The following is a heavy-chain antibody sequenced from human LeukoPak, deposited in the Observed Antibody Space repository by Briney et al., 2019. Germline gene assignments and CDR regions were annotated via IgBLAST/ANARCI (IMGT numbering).Heavy chain of an antibody. CDR2: IYYSGST. Sequence: SETLSLTCTVSGGSISSYYWSWIRQPPGKGLEWIGYIYYSGSTNYNPSLKSRVTISVDTSKNQFSLKLSSVTAADSAVYYCASGRSFSGTMDYWGQGTLVTVSS. CDR1: GGSISSYY. J-gene: IGHJ4*02. CDR3: ASGRSFSGTMDY. V-gene: IGHV4-59*01. D-gene: IGHD1-7*01.